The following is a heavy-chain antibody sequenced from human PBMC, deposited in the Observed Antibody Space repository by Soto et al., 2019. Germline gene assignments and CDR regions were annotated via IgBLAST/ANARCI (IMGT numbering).Heavy chain of an antibody. D-gene: IGHD3-22*01. CDR3: ARAEYYYDSSGYLVDY. CDR1: GYTFTGYY. Sequence: ASVKVSCKASGYTFTGYYMHWVRQAPGQGLEWMGWINPNSGGTNYAQKFQGRVTMTRDTSVSTAYMELSRLRSDDTAVYYCARAEYYYDSSGYLVDYWGQGTLVTVSS. V-gene: IGHV1-2*02. J-gene: IGHJ4*02. CDR2: INPNSGGT.